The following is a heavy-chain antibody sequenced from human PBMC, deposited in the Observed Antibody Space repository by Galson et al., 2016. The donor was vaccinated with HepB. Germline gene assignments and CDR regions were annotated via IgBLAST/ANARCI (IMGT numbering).Heavy chain of an antibody. Sequence: SLRLSCAASGFTFSSYWMHWVRQAPGKGLVWVSRINSDGSTTHYADSVKGRLTISRDNAKNTPYLQMNNLRAEDTAVYYCVNLGTTRTWGQGTQVTVSS. CDR3: VNLGTTRT. CDR1: GFTFSSYW. J-gene: IGHJ5*02. D-gene: IGHD1-26*01. V-gene: IGHV3-74*01. CDR2: INSDGSTT.